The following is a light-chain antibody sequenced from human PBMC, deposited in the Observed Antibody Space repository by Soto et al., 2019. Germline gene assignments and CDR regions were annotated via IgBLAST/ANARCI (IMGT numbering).Light chain of an antibody. Sequence: QSVLTQPPSVSGAPGQRVTISSTGSSSNIGAGYNLHWYRQLPGTAPKLLIYGNSNRPSGVPDRFSGSKSGTSASLAITGLQAEDEADYYCQSYDSGLSGVVFGGGTKLTV. CDR1: SSNIGAGYN. CDR2: GNS. CDR3: QSYDSGLSGVV. V-gene: IGLV1-40*01. J-gene: IGLJ2*01.